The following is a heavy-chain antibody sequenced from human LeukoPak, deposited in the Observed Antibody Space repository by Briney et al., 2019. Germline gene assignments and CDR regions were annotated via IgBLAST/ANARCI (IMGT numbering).Heavy chain of an antibody. D-gene: IGHD2-15*01. Sequence: ASVKVSCKASGYTFTSYGISWVRQAPGQGREWMGWISAYNGNTNYAQKLQGRVTMTTDTSTSTAYMELRSLRSDDTAVYYCARDIVVVVAAIPGDGMDVWGQGTTVTVS. CDR3: ARDIVVVVAAIPGDGMDV. V-gene: IGHV1-18*01. J-gene: IGHJ6*02. CDR2: ISAYNGNT. CDR1: GYTFTSYG.